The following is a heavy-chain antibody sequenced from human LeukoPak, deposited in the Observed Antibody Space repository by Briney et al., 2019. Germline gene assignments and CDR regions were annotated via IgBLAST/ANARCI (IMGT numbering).Heavy chain of an antibody. CDR2: ISGSAGST. Sequence: GGSLRLSCAASGFTFTSYAMSWVRQAPGKGLEWVSTISGSAGSTYYADSVKGRFTISRDNSKNTLYLQMNSLRAEDTAVYYCAKDLEYSSSSGPDYWGQGTLVTVSS. V-gene: IGHV3-23*01. J-gene: IGHJ4*02. CDR1: GFTFTSYA. CDR3: AKDLEYSSSSGPDY. D-gene: IGHD6-6*01.